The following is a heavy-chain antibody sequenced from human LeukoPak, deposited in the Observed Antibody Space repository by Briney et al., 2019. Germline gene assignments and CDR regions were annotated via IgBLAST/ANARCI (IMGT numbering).Heavy chain of an antibody. CDR1: GYTFTSYY. CDR2: INPSGGST. J-gene: IGHJ3*02. CDR3: ARSRYYDFWSGYSGDAFDI. V-gene: IGHV1-46*01. D-gene: IGHD3-3*01. Sequence: ASVKVSCKASGYTFTSYYMHWLRQAPGQGLEWMGIINPSGGSTSYAQKFQGRVTMTRDTSTSTVYMELSSLRSDDTAVYYCARSRYYDFWSGYSGDAFDIWGQGTMVTVSS.